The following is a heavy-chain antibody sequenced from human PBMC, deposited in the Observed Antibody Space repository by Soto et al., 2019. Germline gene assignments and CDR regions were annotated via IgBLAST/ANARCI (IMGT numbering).Heavy chain of an antibody. CDR2: ITSDNYYI. D-gene: IGHD3-10*01. Sequence: EVQLVESGGGLVKPGGSLRLSCAASGFTFSSYSMNWVRQAPGKGLECVSSITSDNYYIYYADSVKGRFTITRDNAKNSLYVQMNSLRAADTAVYYCAFYRSGSYFRSFYFDSWGQGTLITGSS. J-gene: IGHJ4*02. V-gene: IGHV3-21*01. CDR1: GFTFSSYS. CDR3: AFYRSGSYFRSFYFDS.